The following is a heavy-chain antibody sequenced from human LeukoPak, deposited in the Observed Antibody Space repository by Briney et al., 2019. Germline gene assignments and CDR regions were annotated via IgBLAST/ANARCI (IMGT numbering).Heavy chain of an antibody. J-gene: IGHJ4*02. CDR2: ISAYNGNT. V-gene: IGHV1-18*01. Sequence: ASVKVSCKASGYTFTSYGISWVRQAPGQGLEWMGWISAYNGNTNYAQKLQGRVTMTTDKSTSIAYMELSSLRSEDTAVYYCATPLNYGGNSDYWGQGTLVTVSS. D-gene: IGHD4-23*01. CDR1: GYTFTSYG. CDR3: ATPLNYGGNSDY.